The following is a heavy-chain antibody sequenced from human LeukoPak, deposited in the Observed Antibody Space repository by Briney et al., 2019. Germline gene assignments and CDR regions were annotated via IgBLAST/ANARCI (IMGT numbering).Heavy chain of an antibody. CDR3: FVLTYYYDSSGYPVNNWFDP. J-gene: IGHJ5*02. V-gene: IGHV3-7*01. CDR1: GFTFSSYW. Sequence: GGSLRLSCAASGFTFSSYWMSWVRQAPGKGLEWVANIKQDGSEKYYVDSVKGRFTISRDNAKNSLYLQMNSLRAEDTAVYYCFVLTYYYDSSGYPVNNWFDPWGQGTLVTVFS. CDR2: IKQDGSEK. D-gene: IGHD3-22*01.